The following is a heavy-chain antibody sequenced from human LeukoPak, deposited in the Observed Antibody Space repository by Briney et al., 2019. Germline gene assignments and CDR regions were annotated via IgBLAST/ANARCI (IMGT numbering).Heavy chain of an antibody. D-gene: IGHD4-17*01. Sequence: GGSLRLSCAASGFTFSSYSMNWARQAPGKGLEWVSSISSSSSYIYYADSVKGRFTISRDNVKNSLYLQMNSLRAEDTAVYYCARFYGDYGSGYWGQGTLVTVSS. CDR2: ISSSSSYI. J-gene: IGHJ4*02. V-gene: IGHV3-21*01. CDR3: ARFYGDYGSGY. CDR1: GFTFSSYS.